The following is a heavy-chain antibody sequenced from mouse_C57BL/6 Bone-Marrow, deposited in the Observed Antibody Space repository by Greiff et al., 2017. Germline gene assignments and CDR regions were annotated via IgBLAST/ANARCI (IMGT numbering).Heavy chain of an antibody. J-gene: IGHJ4*01. CDR3: ARGDYYGSPYAMDY. Sequence: VQLQQPGAELVKPGASVKLSCKASGYTFTSYWMQWVKQRPGQGLEWIGEIDPSDSYTNYNQKFKGKATLTVDTSSSTAYMQLSSRTSEDSAVYYWARGDYYGSPYAMDYWGQGTSVTVSS. CDR2: IDPSDSYT. V-gene: IGHV1-50*01. CDR1: GYTFTSYW. D-gene: IGHD1-1*01.